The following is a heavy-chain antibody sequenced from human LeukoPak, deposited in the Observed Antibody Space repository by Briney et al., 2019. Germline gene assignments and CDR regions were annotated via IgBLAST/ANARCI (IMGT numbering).Heavy chain of an antibody. Sequence: GGSLRLSCAASAFTFSSSWVSWVRQAPGKGLEWVGRIKSKVDGGTTDYAAPVKGRFSISRDDSTNTVYLQMNSLRTEDTAVYYCTTDAGYSSRWYNYWGQGTLVTVAS. V-gene: IGHV3-15*01. J-gene: IGHJ4*02. CDR3: TTDAGYSSRWYNY. CDR1: AFTFSSSW. D-gene: IGHD6-13*01. CDR2: IKSKVDGGTT.